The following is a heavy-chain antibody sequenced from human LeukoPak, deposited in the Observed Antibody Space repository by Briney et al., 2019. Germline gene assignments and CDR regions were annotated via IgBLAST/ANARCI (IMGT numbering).Heavy chain of an antibody. CDR3: AREDTVDAFDI. Sequence: GWALRLSCAASGFTFSSYEKNWFRQAPGEGLYGISYISSSGRTFYYAPSVTGRLTISRDNAKHSLYLQMRSLRGEDTAIYYCAREDTVDAFDIWGQGTMVTV. D-gene: IGHD4-17*01. J-gene: IGHJ3*02. V-gene: IGHV3-48*03. CDR2: ISSSGRTF. CDR1: GFTFSSYE.